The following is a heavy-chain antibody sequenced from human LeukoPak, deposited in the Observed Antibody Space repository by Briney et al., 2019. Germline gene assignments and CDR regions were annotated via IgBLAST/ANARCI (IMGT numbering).Heavy chain of an antibody. V-gene: IGHV3-48*03. CDR3: ARDLLWESDILTGFTHYFDS. CDR1: GFTFSSYE. D-gene: IGHD3-9*01. Sequence: GGSLRLSCAASGFTFSSYEMNWVRQVPGKGLEWVSYISSSGATKYYADSVKGRFTISRDSAKNSLFLQINSLRAEDTAVYYCARDLLWESDILTGFTHYFDSWGQGTLVTVSS. J-gene: IGHJ4*02. CDR2: ISSSGATK.